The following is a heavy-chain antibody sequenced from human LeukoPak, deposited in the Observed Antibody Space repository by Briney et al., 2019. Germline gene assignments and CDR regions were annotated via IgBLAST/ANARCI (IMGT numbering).Heavy chain of an antibody. CDR3: ARDLGYCSGTSCRNWFDP. D-gene: IGHD2-15*01. V-gene: IGHV3-48*03. CDR2: ISNSGNTI. J-gene: IGHJ5*02. Sequence: KSGGSLRLSCAASGFTFSSYEMDWVRQAPGKGLEWISYISNSGNTIYYADSLKGRFSISRDNAKNSLYLQMNSLRAEDTAVYYCARDLGYCSGTSCRNWFDPWGQGTLVTVSS. CDR1: GFTFSSYE.